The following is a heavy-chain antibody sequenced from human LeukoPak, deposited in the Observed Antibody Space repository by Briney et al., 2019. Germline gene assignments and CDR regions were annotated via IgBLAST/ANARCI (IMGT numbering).Heavy chain of an antibody. CDR1: GFTFSSYA. D-gene: IGHD6-19*01. CDR3: ARSSGWYRALWV. J-gene: IGHJ4*02. CDR2: ISYDGSNK. Sequence: PGRSLRLSCAASGFTFSSYAMHWVRQAPGKGLEWVAVISYDGSNKYYADSVKGRFTISRDNSKNTLYLQMNSLRAEDTTVYYCARSSGWYRALWVWGQGTLVTVSS. V-gene: IGHV3-30*04.